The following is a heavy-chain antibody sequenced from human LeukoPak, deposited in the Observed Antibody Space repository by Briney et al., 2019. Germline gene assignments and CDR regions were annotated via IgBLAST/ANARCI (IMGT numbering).Heavy chain of an antibody. J-gene: IGHJ6*02. Sequence: NRGESLKISCKGSGYSFTSYWIGWVRQMPGKGLEWMGIICPGDSDTRYSPSFQGQVTISADKSISTAYLQWSSLRASDTAMYYCARQGGYDSRYYYGMDVWGQGTTVTVSS. D-gene: IGHD5-12*01. CDR2: ICPGDSDT. CDR3: ARQGGYDSRYYYGMDV. CDR1: GYSFTSYW. V-gene: IGHV5-51*01.